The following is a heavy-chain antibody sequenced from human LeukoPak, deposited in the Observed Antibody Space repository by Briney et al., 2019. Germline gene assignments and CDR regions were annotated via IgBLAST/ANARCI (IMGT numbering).Heavy chain of an antibody. D-gene: IGHD3-3*01. CDR1: GFTFSSYS. CDR3: ARGSRVLRFLEWFPYYFDY. V-gene: IGHV3-21*01. Sequence: PGGSLRLSCAASGFTFSSYSMNWVRHPPGKGLEWVSSISSSSSYIYYADSVNGRFTISRDNAKNSLYLQMNSLRAEDTAVYYCARGSRVLRFLEWFPYYFDYWGQGTLVTVSS. J-gene: IGHJ4*02. CDR2: ISSSSSYI.